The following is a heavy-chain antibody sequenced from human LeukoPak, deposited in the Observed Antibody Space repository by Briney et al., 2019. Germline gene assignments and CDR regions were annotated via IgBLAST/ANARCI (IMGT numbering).Heavy chain of an antibody. CDR3: ARLGYCSSTSCYYFDY. CDR2: IYHSGST. D-gene: IGHD2-2*01. J-gene: IGHJ4*02. Sequence: SETLSLTCAVSGYSISSGYYWGWIRQPPGKGLEWIGSIYHSGSTYYNPSLKSRVTISVDTSKNQFSLKLSSMTAADTAVYYCARLGYCSSTSCYYFDYWGQGTLVTVSS. V-gene: IGHV4-38-2*01. CDR1: GYSISSGYY.